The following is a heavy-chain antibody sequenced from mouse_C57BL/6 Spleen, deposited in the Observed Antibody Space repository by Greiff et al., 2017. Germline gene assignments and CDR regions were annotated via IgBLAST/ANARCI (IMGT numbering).Heavy chain of an antibody. V-gene: IGHV1-64*01. J-gene: IGHJ4*01. CDR3: AREGNYGTVYAMDY. Sequence: VQLQQPGAELVKPGASVKLSCKASGYTFTSYWMHWVKQRPGQGLEWIGMIQPNSGSTNYNEKFKSKATLTVDKSSSTAYMQLSSLTSEDSAVYYCAREGNYGTVYAMDYWGQGTSVTVSS. CDR2: IQPNSGST. D-gene: IGHD1-1*01. CDR1: GYTFTSYW.